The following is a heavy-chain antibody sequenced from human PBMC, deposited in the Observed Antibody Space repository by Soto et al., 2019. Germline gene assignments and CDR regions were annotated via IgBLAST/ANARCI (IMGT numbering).Heavy chain of an antibody. CDR3: ARVGYCSGGSCYSLYYYYGMDV. V-gene: IGHV1-8*01. CDR2: MNPNSGNT. D-gene: IGHD2-15*01. Sequence: GASVKVSGKASGYTFTSYDINWVRQATGQGLEWMGWMNPNSGNTGYAQKFQGRVTMTRNTSISTAYMELSSLRSEDTAVYYCARVGYCSGGSCYSLYYYYGMDVWVQGTTVTVSS. CDR1: GYTFTSYD. J-gene: IGHJ6*02.